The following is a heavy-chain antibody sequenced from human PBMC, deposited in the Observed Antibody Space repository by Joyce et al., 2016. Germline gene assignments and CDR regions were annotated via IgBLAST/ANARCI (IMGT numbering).Heavy chain of an antibody. V-gene: IGHV1-46*01. D-gene: IGHD4-17*01. CDR1: GYSVTRYY. Sequence: QVQLVQSGTEVREPGASVRVSCEASGYSVTRYYMHWVRQAPGQGLEWLGAIEPSGRTPSYAQKFQGRATLTRDTATTTVYLELRGLRSEDTAIYYCATRLYDHVDFYHENQWGQGTLVTVSS. J-gene: IGHJ1*01. CDR2: IEPSGRTP. CDR3: ATRLYDHVDFYHENQ.